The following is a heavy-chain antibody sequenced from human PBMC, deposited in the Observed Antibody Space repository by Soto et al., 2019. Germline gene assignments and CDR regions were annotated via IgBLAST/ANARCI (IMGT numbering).Heavy chain of an antibody. D-gene: IGHD3-3*01. CDR1: GFTFSSYA. CDR2: ISGSGGST. V-gene: IGHV3-23*01. CDR3: AKDSDYDFWSGYYPNYDY. Sequence: PGGSLRLSCAASGFTFSSYAMSWVRQAPGKGLEWVSAISGSGGSTYYADSVKGRFTISRDNSKNTLYLQMNSLRAEDTAVYYCAKDSDYDFWSGYYPNYDYWGQGTLVTVSS. J-gene: IGHJ4*02.